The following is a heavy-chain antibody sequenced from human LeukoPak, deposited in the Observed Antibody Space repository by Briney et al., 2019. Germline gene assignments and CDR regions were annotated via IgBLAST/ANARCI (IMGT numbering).Heavy chain of an antibody. J-gene: IGHJ4*02. CDR3: ARVVRAARLSPFDY. CDR1: GGTFSSYA. D-gene: IGHD6-6*01. Sequence: SVKVSCKASGGTFSSYAISWVRQAPGQGLEWMGGIIPILGTANYAQKFQGRVTMTRDMSTSTVYMELSSLRSEDTAVYYCARVVRAARLSPFDYWGQGTLVTVSS. V-gene: IGHV1-69*05. CDR2: IIPILGTA.